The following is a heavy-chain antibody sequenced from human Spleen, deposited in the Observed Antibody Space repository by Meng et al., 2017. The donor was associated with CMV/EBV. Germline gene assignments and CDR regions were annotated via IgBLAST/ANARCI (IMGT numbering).Heavy chain of an antibody. J-gene: IGHJ4*02. CDR1: GFTFSSYS. CDR3: ARRGVTSYDLAYF. D-gene: IGHD2-21*02. Sequence: GESLKISCAASGFTFSSYSMNWVRQAPGKGLEWVSSISSSSYIYYADSVKGRFTISRDNAKNSLYLQMNSLRAEDTAVYYCARRGVTSYDLAYFWGQGTLVTVSS. CDR2: ISSSSYI. V-gene: IGHV3-21*01.